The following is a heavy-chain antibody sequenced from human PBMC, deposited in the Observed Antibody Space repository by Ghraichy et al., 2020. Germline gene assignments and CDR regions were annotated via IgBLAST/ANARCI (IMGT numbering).Heavy chain of an antibody. CDR2: ISAYNGNT. D-gene: IGHD3-22*01. CDR3: ARVAPYDSSGYYPHDY. J-gene: IGHJ4*02. Sequence: ASVKVSCKASGYTFTSYGISWVRQAPGQGLEWMGWISAYNGNTNYAQKLQGRVTMTTDTSTSTAYMELRSLRSDDTAVYYCARVAPYDSSGYYPHDYWGQGTLVTVSS. CDR1: GYTFTSYG. V-gene: IGHV1-18*01.